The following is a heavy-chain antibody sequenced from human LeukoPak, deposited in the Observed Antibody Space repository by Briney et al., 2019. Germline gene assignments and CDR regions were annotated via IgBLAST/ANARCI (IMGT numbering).Heavy chain of an antibody. CDR2: IKEDGSEK. Sequence: PGGSLRLSCAASGFIFTDYWMYWVRQAPGRGLAWVANIKEDGSEKNYVDSVKGRFTISRDNAKNSVYLQMNSLRVEDTAVYYCARHSGPGSYNWFDPWGQGTLVTVSS. CDR1: GFIFTDYW. CDR3: ARHSGPGSYNWFDP. V-gene: IGHV3-7*01. D-gene: IGHD3-10*01. J-gene: IGHJ5*02.